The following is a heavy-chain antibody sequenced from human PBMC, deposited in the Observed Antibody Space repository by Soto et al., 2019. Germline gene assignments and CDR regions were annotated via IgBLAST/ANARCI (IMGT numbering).Heavy chain of an antibody. V-gene: IGHV3-48*03. Sequence: EVQLVESGGGLVQPGGSLRLSCAVSGFTFSSSEMYWVRQAPGKGLEWISYIHPSGQPIFYADSVKGRFTISRDNANNSLFLQMNRLRAEDTAVYYCARRASRWGQGKRVTVS. CDR1: GFTFSSSE. J-gene: IGHJ3*01. CDR2: IHPSGQPI. CDR3: ARRASR. D-gene: IGHD1-26*01.